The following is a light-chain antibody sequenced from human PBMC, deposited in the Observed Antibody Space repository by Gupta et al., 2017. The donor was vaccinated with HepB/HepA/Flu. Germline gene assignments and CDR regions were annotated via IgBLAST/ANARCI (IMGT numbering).Light chain of an antibody. V-gene: IGKV1-12*01. CDR2: SAS. CDR3: QQANSFPIT. CDR1: QDISRW. J-gene: IGKJ5*01. Sequence: DIQMTQSPSSVSASVGDRVTISCRASQDISRWLAWFRQKPGKAPKLLIYSASSLYSGVPSRFSGSGSGTDFTLTISSLQPEDFGTYYCQQANSFPITFGQGIRLEIK.